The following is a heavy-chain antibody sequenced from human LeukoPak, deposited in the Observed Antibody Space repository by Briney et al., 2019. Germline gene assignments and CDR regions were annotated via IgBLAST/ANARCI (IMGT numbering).Heavy chain of an antibody. CDR2: INPNSGGT. CDR1: GYTFTGYY. CDR3: AREEGCCSSTSCYFAYDY. D-gene: IGHD2-2*01. Sequence: ASVKVSCKASGYTFTGYYMHWVRQAPGQGLEWMGWINPNSGGTNYAQKFQGRVTMTRDTSISTAYMELSRLRSDDTAVYYCAREEGCCSSTSCYFAYDYWGQGTLVTVS. V-gene: IGHV1-2*02. J-gene: IGHJ4*02.